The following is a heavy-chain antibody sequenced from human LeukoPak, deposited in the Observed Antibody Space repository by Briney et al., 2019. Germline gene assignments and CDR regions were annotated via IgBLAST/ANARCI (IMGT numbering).Heavy chain of an antibody. D-gene: IGHD2-2*01. J-gene: IGHJ5*02. Sequence: GGSLRLSCAASGFTFSNHWMHWVRQPPGKGLVWVSRINSDGSNTAYADSVKGRFTTSRDNAKNSLYLQMNSLRAEDTALYYCARGGYCSSTSCYWFDPWGQGTLVTVSS. CDR1: GFTFSNHW. V-gene: IGHV3-74*01. CDR2: INSDGSNT. CDR3: ARGGYCSSTSCYWFDP.